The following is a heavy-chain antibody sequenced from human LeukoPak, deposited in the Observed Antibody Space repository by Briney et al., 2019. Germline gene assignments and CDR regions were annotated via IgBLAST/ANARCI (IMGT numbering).Heavy chain of an antibody. V-gene: IGHV4-59*01. CDR3: ARALRGVRGVIRIGYYYYMDV. D-gene: IGHD3-10*01. J-gene: IGHJ6*03. Sequence: SETLSLTCTVSGGSISSYYWSWIRQPPGKGLEWIVYIYYSGSTNYNPSLKSRGSISVDTSKKQFSLKLSSVTAADTAVYYCARALRGVRGVIRIGYYYYMDVWGKGTTVTISS. CDR2: IYYSGST. CDR1: GGSISSYY.